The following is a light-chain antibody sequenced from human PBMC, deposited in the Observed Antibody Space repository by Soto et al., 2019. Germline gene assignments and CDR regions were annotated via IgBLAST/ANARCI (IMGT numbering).Light chain of an antibody. Sequence: QSALTQPASVSGSPGQSITISCTGTSSDVGGYNFVSWYQQHPGKAPKLMIYDVSNRPSGVSNRFSGSKSGNTASLTISGFQAEDEADYYCTSCAGSITLLFGGGTKVTVL. CDR3: TSCAGSITLL. J-gene: IGLJ2*01. CDR1: SSDVGGYNF. V-gene: IGLV2-14*01. CDR2: DVS.